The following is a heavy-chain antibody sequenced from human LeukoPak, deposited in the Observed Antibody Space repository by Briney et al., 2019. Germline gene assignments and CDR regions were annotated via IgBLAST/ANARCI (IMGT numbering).Heavy chain of an antibody. Sequence: SETLSLTCTVSGGSISSSSYYWGWIRQPPGKGLEWIGSIYYSGSTYYNPSLKSRVTISVDTSKNQFSLKLSSVTAADTAVYYCARHGKDYGDYVYYWGQGTLVTVSS. D-gene: IGHD4-17*01. J-gene: IGHJ4*02. CDR2: IYYSGST. CDR3: ARHGKDYGDYVYY. CDR1: GGSISSSSYY. V-gene: IGHV4-39*01.